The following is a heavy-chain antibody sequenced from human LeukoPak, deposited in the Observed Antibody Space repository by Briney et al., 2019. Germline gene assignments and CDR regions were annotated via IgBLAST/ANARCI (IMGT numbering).Heavy chain of an antibody. D-gene: IGHD1-14*01. CDR1: GFTFDDYG. CDR2: IIWSGGST. Sequence: GGSLRLSCAASGFTFDDYGMSWVRQAPGKGLEWVSGIIWSGGSTGYADSVKGRFTISRDNAKNSLYLQMNSLRAEDTAVYYCAREAGNHYYYMDVWGKGTTVTVSS. CDR3: AREAGNHYYYMDV. J-gene: IGHJ6*03. V-gene: IGHV3-20*04.